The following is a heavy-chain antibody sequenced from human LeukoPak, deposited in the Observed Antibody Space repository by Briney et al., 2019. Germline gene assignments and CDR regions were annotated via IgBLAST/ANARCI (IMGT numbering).Heavy chain of an antibody. V-gene: IGHV1-46*01. CDR1: GYTFTSYY. D-gene: IGHD3-3*02. J-gene: IGHJ4*02. CDR3: AVLELIVREN. Sequence: ASVKVSCKASGYTFTSYYMHWVRQAPGQGLEWMGIINPSGGSTSYAQKFQGRVTMTRNTSISTAYMELSSLRSEDTAVYYCAVLELIVRENWGQGTLVTVSS. CDR2: INPSGGST.